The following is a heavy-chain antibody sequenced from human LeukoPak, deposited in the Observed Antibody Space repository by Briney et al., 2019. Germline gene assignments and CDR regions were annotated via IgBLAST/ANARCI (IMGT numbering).Heavy chain of an antibody. V-gene: IGHV4-39*07. CDR1: GGSISSSSYY. CDR3: EVRPLLNYYYMDV. CDR2: IYYSGST. Sequence: SETLSLTCTVSGGSISSSSYYWGWIRQPPGKGLEWIGSIYYSGSTYYNPSLKSRVTISVDTSKNQFSLKLSSVTAADTAVYYCEVRPLLNYYYMDVWGKGTTVTVSS. J-gene: IGHJ6*03.